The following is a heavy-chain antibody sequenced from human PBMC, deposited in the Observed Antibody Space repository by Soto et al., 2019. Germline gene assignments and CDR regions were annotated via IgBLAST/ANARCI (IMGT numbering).Heavy chain of an antibody. CDR3: ATIAAAILSGDKNWFDT. D-gene: IGHD6-13*01. Sequence: QVQLVQSGAEVKKPGSSVKVSCKASGGTFSSYTISWVRQAPGQGLEWMGRIIPILGIANYAQKFQGRVTITADKSTSTVYMKLSSLRAEDTAVYYCATIAAAILSGDKNWFDTWGEGTLVIVSS. CDR1: GGTFSSYT. J-gene: IGHJ5*02. CDR2: IIPILGIA. V-gene: IGHV1-69*02.